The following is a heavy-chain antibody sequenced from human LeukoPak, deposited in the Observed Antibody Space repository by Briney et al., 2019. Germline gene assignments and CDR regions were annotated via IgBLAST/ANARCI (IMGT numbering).Heavy chain of an antibody. CDR2: IYYSGST. J-gene: IGHJ4*02. CDR1: GGSISSGDYY. V-gene: IGHV4-30-4*08. CDR3: ARDRGRQLVDYFDY. Sequence: SEILSLTCTVSGGSISSGDYYWSWIRQPPGKGLDWIGYIYYSGSTYYNPSLKSRVTISVDTSKNQFSLKLSSVTAADTAVYYCARDRGRQLVDYFDYWGQGTLVTVSS. D-gene: IGHD6-13*01.